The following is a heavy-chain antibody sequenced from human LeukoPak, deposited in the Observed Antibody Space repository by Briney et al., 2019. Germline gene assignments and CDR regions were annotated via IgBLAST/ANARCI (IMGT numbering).Heavy chain of an antibody. D-gene: IGHD1-1*01. Sequence: TPSETLSLTCTVSGGSISSYYWSWIRQPPGKGLEWIGYIYYSGSTNYNPSLKSRVTISVDTSKNQFSLKLSSVTAADTAVYYCARATTGTYPVWWFDPWGQGTLVTVSS. V-gene: IGHV4-59*01. CDR1: GGSISSYY. J-gene: IGHJ5*02. CDR2: IYYSGST. CDR3: ARATTGTYPVWWFDP.